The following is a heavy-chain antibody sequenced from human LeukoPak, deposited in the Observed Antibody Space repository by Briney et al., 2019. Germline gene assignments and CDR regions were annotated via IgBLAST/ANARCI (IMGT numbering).Heavy chain of an antibody. CDR2: MNPNTGNT. V-gene: IGHV1-8*01. Sequence: GASVKVSCKASGYTFTSYDINWVRQAAGQGLEWMGWMNPNTGNTGYAQKFQGRVTMSRNTAISTAYLELTSLRSEDTAVYYCARLRGKLAAAYMDVWGKGTTVTVSS. CDR1: GYTFTSYD. CDR3: ARLRGKLAAAYMDV. J-gene: IGHJ6*03. D-gene: IGHD2-2*01.